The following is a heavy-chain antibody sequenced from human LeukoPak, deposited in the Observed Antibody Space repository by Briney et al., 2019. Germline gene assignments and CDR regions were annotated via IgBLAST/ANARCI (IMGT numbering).Heavy chain of an antibody. Sequence: PSETLSLTCAVYGGSFSGYYWSWIRQPPGKGLEWIGEINHSGSTNYNPSLKSRVTISVDTSKNQFSLKLSSVTAADTAVYYCARGDSSGWNFDYWGQGALVTVSS. V-gene: IGHV4-34*01. CDR1: GGSFSGYY. CDR3: ARGDSSGWNFDY. D-gene: IGHD6-19*01. CDR2: INHSGST. J-gene: IGHJ4*02.